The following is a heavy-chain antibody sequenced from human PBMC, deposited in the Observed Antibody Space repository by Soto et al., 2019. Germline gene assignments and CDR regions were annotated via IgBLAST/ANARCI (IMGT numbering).Heavy chain of an antibody. Sequence: EVQLVESGGGLVQPGRSLRLSCTTSGFVFDDYAMHWVRLAPGKGLEWVSGISWNSGSIDYADSVRGRFTISRDNAKNSLFLQMSSLRTEDTALYYCAKDKSGYVGVPFDWGRGTSVTVSS. CDR3: AKDKSGYVGVPFD. CDR1: GFVFDDYA. D-gene: IGHD5-12*01. CDR2: ISWNSGSI. V-gene: IGHV3-9*01. J-gene: IGHJ6*02.